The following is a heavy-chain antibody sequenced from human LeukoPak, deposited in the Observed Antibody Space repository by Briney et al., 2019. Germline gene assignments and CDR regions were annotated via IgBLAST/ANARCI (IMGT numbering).Heavy chain of an antibody. CDR1: GFTFSIYW. D-gene: IGHD6-13*01. CDR3: ASRPGSSWDYYFDY. J-gene: IGHJ4*02. Sequence: GGSLRLSCAASGFTFSIYWMSWVRHAPGKGREGVTNIKQEGSEKYYVDSVKGRFTISRDNAKNSLYLQMNSLRAEDTAVYHCASRPGSSWDYYFDYWGQGTLVTVSS. V-gene: IGHV3-7*03. CDR2: IKQEGSEK.